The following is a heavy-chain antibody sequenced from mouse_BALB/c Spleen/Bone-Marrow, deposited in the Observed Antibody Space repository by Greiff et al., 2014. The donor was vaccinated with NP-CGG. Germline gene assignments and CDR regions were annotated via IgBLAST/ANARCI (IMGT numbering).Heavy chain of an antibody. J-gene: IGHJ4*01. CDR3: ARSGEKYGAMDY. Sequence: EVQGVESGGGLVKPGGSLKLSCTASGFIFSDYYMYWVRQTPEKRLEWVAAISDGGSYTYYPDSVKGRFTISRDNAKNNLYLQMSSLKPEDTAMYYCARSGEKYGAMDYWGQGTSVTVSS. V-gene: IGHV5-4*02. CDR1: GFIFSDYY. D-gene: IGHD1-1*02. CDR2: ISDGGSYT.